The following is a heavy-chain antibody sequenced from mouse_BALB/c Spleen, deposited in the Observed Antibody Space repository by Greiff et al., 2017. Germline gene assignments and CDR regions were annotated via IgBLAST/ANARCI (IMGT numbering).Heavy chain of an antibody. J-gene: IGHJ2*01. CDR2: ISSGGSYT. D-gene: IGHD1-1*01. CDR3: ARGATVVYFDY. Sequence: EVKVVESGGDLVKPGGSLKLSCAASGFTFSSYGMSWVRQTPDKRLEWVATISSGGSYTYYPDSVKGRFTISRDNAKNTLYLQMSSLKSEGTAMYYCARGATVVYFDYWGQGTTLTVS. CDR1: GFTFSSYG. V-gene: IGHV5-6*01.